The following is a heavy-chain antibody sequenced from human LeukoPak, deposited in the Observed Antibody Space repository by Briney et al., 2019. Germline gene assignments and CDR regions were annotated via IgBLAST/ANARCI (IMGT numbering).Heavy chain of an antibody. J-gene: IGHJ4*02. V-gene: IGHV3-30*02. Sequence: PGGSLRLSCAASGFTFSSYGMHWVRQAPGKGLEWVAFIRYDGSNKYYADSVKGRFTISRDNAKNSLYLQMNSLRAEDTALYYCARASFGDYRRGYFDYWGQGTLVTVSS. CDR3: ARASFGDYRRGYFDY. D-gene: IGHD4-17*01. CDR1: GFTFSSYG. CDR2: IRYDGSNK.